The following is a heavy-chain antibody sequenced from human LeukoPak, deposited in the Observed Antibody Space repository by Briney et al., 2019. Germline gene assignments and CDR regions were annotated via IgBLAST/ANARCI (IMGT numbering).Heavy chain of an antibody. Sequence: GSLRLSCAASGFTFDDYAMHWVRQAPGKGLEWVSGINWNGGSTGYADSVKGRFTISRDNAKNSLYLQMNSLRAEDTALYYCATVQKQDYDTRPYYDHWGQGTLVTVSS. CDR3: ATVQKQDYDTRPYYDH. CDR2: INWNGGST. V-gene: IGHV3-20*04. CDR1: GFTFDDYA. J-gene: IGHJ4*02. D-gene: IGHD3-22*01.